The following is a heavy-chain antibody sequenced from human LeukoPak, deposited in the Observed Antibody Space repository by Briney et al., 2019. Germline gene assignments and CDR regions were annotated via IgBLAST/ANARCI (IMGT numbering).Heavy chain of an antibody. CDR2: IGIDSGNT. CDR1: GFTFSSYE. Sequence: GGSLRLSCAASGFTFSSYEIQWVRQAPGKGLEWISYIGIDSGNTNYADSVKGRFTISGDKAKNSLYLQMNSLRVEDTAVYYCARDYKYAFDNWGQGTLVTVSS. CDR3: ARDYKYAFDN. J-gene: IGHJ4*02. D-gene: IGHD5-24*01. V-gene: IGHV3-48*03.